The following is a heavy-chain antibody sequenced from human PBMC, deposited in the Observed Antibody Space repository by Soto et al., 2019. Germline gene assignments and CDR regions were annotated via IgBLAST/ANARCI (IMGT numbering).Heavy chain of an antibody. J-gene: IGHJ4*02. CDR1: GYTFTSYD. D-gene: IGHD6-19*01. Sequence: ASVKVSCKASGYTFTSYDINWVRQATGQGLEWVGWMNPNSGNTGYAQKFQGRVTMTRNTSISTAYMELSSLRSEDTAVYYCARGYGSGWPLDYWGQGTLVTVSS. CDR2: MNPNSGNT. V-gene: IGHV1-8*01. CDR3: ARGYGSGWPLDY.